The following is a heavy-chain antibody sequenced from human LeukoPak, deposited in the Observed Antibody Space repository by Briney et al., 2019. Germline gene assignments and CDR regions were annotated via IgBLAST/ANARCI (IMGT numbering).Heavy chain of an antibody. D-gene: IGHD3-10*01. CDR1: GFTFSSYA. V-gene: IGHV3-30*04. CDR2: TSYDGSNK. CDR3: ARDFYGSGSLPHDY. J-gene: IGHJ4*02. Sequence: GGSLRLSCAASGFTFSSYAMHWVRQAPGKGLEWVAVTSYDGSNKYYADYVKGRFTISSDNSKNTLYLQVNSLRAEDTAVYYCARDFYGSGSLPHDYWGQGTLVTVSS.